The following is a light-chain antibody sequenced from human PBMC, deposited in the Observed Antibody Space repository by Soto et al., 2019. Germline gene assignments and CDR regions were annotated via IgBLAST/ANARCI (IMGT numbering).Light chain of an antibody. CDR1: QSISSW. J-gene: IGKJ1*01. CDR3: QQYNSYSWT. V-gene: IGKV1-5*01. CDR2: DAS. Sequence: VGDRVTITCRASQSISSWLAWYQQKPGKAPKLLIYDASSLESGVPSRFSGSGSGTEFTLTISSLQPDDFATYYCQQYNSYSWTFGQGTKVDIK.